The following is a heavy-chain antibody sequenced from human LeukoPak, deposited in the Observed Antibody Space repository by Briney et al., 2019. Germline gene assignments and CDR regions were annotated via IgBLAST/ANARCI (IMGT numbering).Heavy chain of an antibody. CDR1: GGTFSSYA. Sequence: SSVKVSCKASGGTFSSYAISWVRQAPGQGLEWMGGIIPIFGTANYAQKFQGRVTITADESTSTAYMELSSLRSEDTAVYYCIIHDYSNQGYLDYWGQGTLVTVSS. CDR3: IIHDYSNQGYLDY. CDR2: IIPIFGTA. J-gene: IGHJ4*02. V-gene: IGHV1-69*13. D-gene: IGHD4-11*01.